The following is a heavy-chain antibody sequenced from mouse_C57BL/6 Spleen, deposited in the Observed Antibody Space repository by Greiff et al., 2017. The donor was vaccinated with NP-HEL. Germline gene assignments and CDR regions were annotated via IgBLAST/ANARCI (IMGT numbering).Heavy chain of an antibody. J-gene: IGHJ3*01. CDR3: ATPSLYYDYSWFAY. V-gene: IGHV2-5*01. D-gene: IGHD2-4*01. CDR1: GFSLTSYG. CDR2: IWRGGST. Sequence: VQLQESGPGLVQPSQSLSITCTVSGFSLTSYGVHWVRQSPGKGLEWLGVIWRGGSTDYNAAFMSRLSITKDHSKSQVVFKMNSLQADDTAIYYCATPSLYYDYSWFAYWGQVTLVTVSA.